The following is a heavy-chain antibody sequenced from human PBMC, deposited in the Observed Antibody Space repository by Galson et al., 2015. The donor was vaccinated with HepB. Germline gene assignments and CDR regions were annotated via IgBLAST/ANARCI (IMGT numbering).Heavy chain of an antibody. CDR3: ARDRQLLVPRAHFDY. CDR2: ISYDGSNK. J-gene: IGHJ4*02. CDR1: GFTFSSYA. Sequence: SLRLSCAASGFTFSSYAMHWVRQAPGKGLEWVAVISYDGSNKYYADSVKGRFTISRDNSKNTLYLQMNSLRAEDTAVYYCARDRQLLVPRAHFDYWGQGTLVTVSS. V-gene: IGHV3-30*04. D-gene: IGHD6-13*01.